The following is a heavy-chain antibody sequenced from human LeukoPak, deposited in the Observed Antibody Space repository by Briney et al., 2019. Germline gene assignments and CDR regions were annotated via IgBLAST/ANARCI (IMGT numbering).Heavy chain of an antibody. Sequence: SETLSLTCTVSGGSISSYYWSWIRQPPGKGQEWIGYIYYSGSTNYNPSLKSRVTISVDTSKNQFSLKLSSVTAADTAVYYCARAGGSGSYPLDYWGQGTLVTVSS. J-gene: IGHJ4*02. CDR1: GGSISSYY. V-gene: IGHV4-59*01. CDR2: IYYSGST. D-gene: IGHD3-10*01. CDR3: ARAGGSGSYPLDY.